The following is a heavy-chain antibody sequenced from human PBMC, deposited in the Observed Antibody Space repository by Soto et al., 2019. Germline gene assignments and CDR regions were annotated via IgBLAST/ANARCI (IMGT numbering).Heavy chain of an antibody. CDR1: GGSFSGYY. J-gene: IGHJ4*02. CDR3: ARRGVVVAATPWSY. V-gene: IGHV4-34*01. D-gene: IGHD2-15*01. Sequence: QVQLQQWGAGLLKPSETLSLTCAVYGGSFSGYYWRWIRQTPGKGLEWIGEINHSGSTTYNPSLKSRVTISVDTSKNQFSLKLSSVTAADTAVYYCARRGVVVAATPWSYWGQGTLVTVSS. CDR2: INHSGST.